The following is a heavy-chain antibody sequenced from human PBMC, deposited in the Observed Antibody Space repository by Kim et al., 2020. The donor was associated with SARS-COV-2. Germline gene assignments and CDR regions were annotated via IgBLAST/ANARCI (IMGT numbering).Heavy chain of an antibody. Sequence: SETLSLTCTVSGGSISSSSYYWGWIRQPPGKGLEWIGSIYYSGSTYYNPSLKSRVTISVDTSKNQFSLKLSSVTAADTAVYYCARHKSEGKGLRPEGYYYDSSGYYFPPDYWGQGTLVTVSS. D-gene: IGHD3-22*01. V-gene: IGHV4-39*01. CDR2: IYYSGST. CDR1: GGSISSSSYY. CDR3: ARHKSEGKGLRPEGYYYDSSGYYFPPDY. J-gene: IGHJ4*02.